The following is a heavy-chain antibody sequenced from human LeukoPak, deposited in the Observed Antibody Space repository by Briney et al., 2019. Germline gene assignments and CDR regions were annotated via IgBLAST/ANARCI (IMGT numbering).Heavy chain of an antibody. J-gene: IGHJ4*02. Sequence: GGSLRLSCAVSGFTFSNYWMSCVRQVSGKGLECVANIRQGGSEKYYVDSVKGRFTISRDNSKNTLYLQMNSLRAEDTAVYYCARDGGALITMVRGAPSWGQGTLVTVSS. CDR1: GFTFSNYW. D-gene: IGHD3-10*01. V-gene: IGHV3-7*01. CDR3: ARDGGALITMVRGAPS. CDR2: IRQGGSEK.